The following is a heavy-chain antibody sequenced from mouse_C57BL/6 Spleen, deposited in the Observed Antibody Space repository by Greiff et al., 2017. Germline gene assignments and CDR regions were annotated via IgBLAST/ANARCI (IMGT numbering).Heavy chain of an antibody. CDR2: IYPSDSET. CDR3: ARLTTVVAH. J-gene: IGHJ2*01. V-gene: IGHV1-61*01. Sequence: QVQLKQPGAELVRPGSSVKLSCKASGYTFTSYWMDWVKQRPGQGLEWIGNIYPSDSETHYNQKFKDKATLTVDKSSSTAYMQLSSLTSEDSAVYYCARLTTVVAHWGQGTTLTVSS. D-gene: IGHD1-1*01. CDR1: GYTFTSYW.